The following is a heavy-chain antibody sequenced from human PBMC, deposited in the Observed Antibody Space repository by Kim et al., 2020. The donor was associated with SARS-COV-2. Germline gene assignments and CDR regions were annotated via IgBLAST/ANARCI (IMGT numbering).Heavy chain of an antibody. D-gene: IGHD6-13*01. V-gene: IGHV3-30*18. Sequence: GGSLRLSCAASGFTFSSYDMHWVRQAPGKGLEWVAVISYDGSNKYYADSVKGRFTISRDNSKNTLYLQMNSLRAEDTAVYYCAKDRLAAARGQAFDIWGQGTMVTVSS. CDR3: AKDRLAAARGQAFDI. CDR1: GFTFSSYD. CDR2: ISYDGSNK. J-gene: IGHJ3*02.